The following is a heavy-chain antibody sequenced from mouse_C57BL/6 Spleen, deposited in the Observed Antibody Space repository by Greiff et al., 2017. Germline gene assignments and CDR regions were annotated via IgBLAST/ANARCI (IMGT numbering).Heavy chain of an antibody. V-gene: IGHV1-42*01. CDR3: ARGGRGTSYFDY. CDR1: GYSFTGYY. D-gene: IGHD3-3*01. J-gene: IGHJ2*01. Sequence: EVQLQQSGPELVKPGASVKISCKASGYSFTGYYMNWVKQSPEKSLEWIGEINPSTGGTTYNQKFKAKATLTVDKSSSTAYMQLKSLTSEDSAVYYCARGGRGTSYFDYWGQGTTLTVSS. CDR2: INPSTGGT.